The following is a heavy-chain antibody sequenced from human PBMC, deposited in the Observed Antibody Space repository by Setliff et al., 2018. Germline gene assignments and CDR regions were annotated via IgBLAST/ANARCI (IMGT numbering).Heavy chain of an antibody. CDR2: INQDGSET. V-gene: IGHV3-7*01. D-gene: IGHD2-21*02. Sequence: GGSLRLSCAASGFTFSSHWMTWVRQAPGKGLEWVANINQDGSETYYVDSLKGRFSVSRDNGKNSLYLQMNSLRAEDTAVYYCARASKGLYCGSDCFYTFDSWGPGTLVTVTS. CDR1: GFTFSSHW. CDR3: ARASKGLYCGSDCFYTFDS. J-gene: IGHJ4*02.